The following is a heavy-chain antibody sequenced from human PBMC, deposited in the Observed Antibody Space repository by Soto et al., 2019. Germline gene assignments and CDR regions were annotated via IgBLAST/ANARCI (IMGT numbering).Heavy chain of an antibody. CDR1: GFSLTSSGVG. CDR2: IYWDEDK. CDR3: GQSGCYRSIDV. D-gene: IGHD3-22*01. J-gene: IGHJ4*01. V-gene: IGHV2-5*02. Sequence: GSGPTLVNPTQTLTLTCTFSGFSLTSSGVGVGWIRQPPGKALEWLGIIYWDEDKRYSPSLKSRLTITKDTSKNQVVLKMTYMDPVYTATDYGGQSGCYRSIDVWGQGILVTVSS.